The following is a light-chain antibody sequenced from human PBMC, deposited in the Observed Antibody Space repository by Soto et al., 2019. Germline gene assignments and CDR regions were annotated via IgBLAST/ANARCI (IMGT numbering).Light chain of an antibody. CDR2: DAS. CDR3: HQHGPVPYT. J-gene: IGKJ2*01. V-gene: IGKV3-11*01. Sequence: ETVLTQSPATLSLSPGERATLSCRASQSVSGYLAWYQQKPGQAPRLLIYDASNRATGIPGRFSGSGSGTDFTLTINRLEPEDFAVYYCHQHGPVPYTFGQGTKLEIK. CDR1: QSVSGY.